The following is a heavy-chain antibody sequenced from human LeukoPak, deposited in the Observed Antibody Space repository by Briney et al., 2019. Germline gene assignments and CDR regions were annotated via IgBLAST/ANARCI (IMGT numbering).Heavy chain of an antibody. CDR2: ISYDGSNK. Sequence: GGSLRLSCAASGFTFSSYGMHWVRQAPGKGLEWVAVISYDGSNKYYADSVKGRFTISRDNSKNTLYLQMNTLRADDTAVYYCAKDHGSSDWYYFDYWGQGTLVTVSS. J-gene: IGHJ4*02. V-gene: IGHV3-30*18. CDR1: GFTFSSYG. CDR3: AKDHGSSDWYYFDY. D-gene: IGHD6-13*01.